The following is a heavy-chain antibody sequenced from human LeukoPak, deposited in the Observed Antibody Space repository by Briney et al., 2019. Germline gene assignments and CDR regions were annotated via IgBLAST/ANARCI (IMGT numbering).Heavy chain of an antibody. V-gene: IGHV3-48*01. D-gene: IGHD5-12*01. J-gene: IGHJ4*01. CDR3: ARDHRYAFDN. CDR1: GFNFIDYS. Sequence: PGGSLRHSCAASGFNFIDYSMNWVRQAPGKGLECISYIGISSGNTKYADSVKGRFTISRDKARNSLYLQMNSLRVEDTAMYYCARDHRYAFDNWGHGTLVTVSS. CDR2: IGISSGNT.